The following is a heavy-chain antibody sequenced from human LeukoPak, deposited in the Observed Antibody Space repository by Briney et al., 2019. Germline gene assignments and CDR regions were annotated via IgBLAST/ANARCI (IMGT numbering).Heavy chain of an antibody. J-gene: IGHJ6*02. CDR3: ARVDYYYYGLDV. CDR1: GGSISSGSYY. Sequence: SETLSLTCTVSGGSISSGSYYWGWIRQPPGKGLEWIGGIYYSGNTYYNPSLKSRVTISVDTSKNQFSLKLSSVTAADTAVYYCARVDYYYYGLDVWGQGTTVTVSS. V-gene: IGHV4-39*07. CDR2: IYYSGNT.